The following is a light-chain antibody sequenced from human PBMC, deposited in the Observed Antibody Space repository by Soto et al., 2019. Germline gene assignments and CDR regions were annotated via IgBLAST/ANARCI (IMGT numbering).Light chain of an antibody. Sequence: QAVVTRPPSVSGAPGQRVTISCTGSSSNIGAGYDVHWYQQLPGTAPKLLIYGNSNRPSGVPDRFSGSKSGTSASLAITGLQAEDEADYYCQSYDSSLSGFYVFGTGTKVTVL. CDR1: SSNIGAGYD. V-gene: IGLV1-40*01. J-gene: IGLJ1*01. CDR3: QSYDSSLSGFYV. CDR2: GNS.